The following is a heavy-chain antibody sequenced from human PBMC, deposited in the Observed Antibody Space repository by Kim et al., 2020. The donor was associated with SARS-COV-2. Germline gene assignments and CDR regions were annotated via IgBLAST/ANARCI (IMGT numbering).Heavy chain of an antibody. Sequence: DTRYVRKYQGRVSMTRDKSTTTAYMELNSLTSDDTAVYYCARGGPAHEFDPWGQGTLVTVSS. CDR3: ARGGPAHEFDP. V-gene: IGHV1-2*02. CDR2: DT. J-gene: IGHJ5*02.